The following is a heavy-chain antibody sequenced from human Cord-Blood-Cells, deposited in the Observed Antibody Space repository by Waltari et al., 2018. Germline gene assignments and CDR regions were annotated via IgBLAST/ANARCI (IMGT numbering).Heavy chain of an antibody. J-gene: IGHJ3*02. Sequence: LPCAVPGYSISSGYYWGWIRQPPGKGLEWIGGIYHRGSTYYNPSQKSRVTISVDTSKNQFSLKLSSVTAADTAVYYCARAGTGDAFDIWGQGTMVTVSS. V-gene: IGHV4-38-2*01. D-gene: IGHD7-27*01. CDR2: IYHRGST. CDR3: ARAGTGDAFDI. CDR1: GYSISSGYY.